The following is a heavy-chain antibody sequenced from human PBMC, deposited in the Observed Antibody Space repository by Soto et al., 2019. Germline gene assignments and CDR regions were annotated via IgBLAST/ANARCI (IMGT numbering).Heavy chain of an antibody. CDR2: ISGSSNTI. V-gene: IGHV3-48*02. J-gene: IGHJ6*02. Sequence: EVQLVESGGGLIQRGGSLRLSCAASGFTLSTYSLNWLRQAPREGLEWLSYISGSSNTIYYADSVKGRFTISRDNAKNSLYLQMNSLRDEDTAVYFCARGFDLQYGMDVWGQGTTVTVSS. D-gene: IGHD3-10*01. CDR3: ARGFDLQYGMDV. CDR1: GFTLSTYS.